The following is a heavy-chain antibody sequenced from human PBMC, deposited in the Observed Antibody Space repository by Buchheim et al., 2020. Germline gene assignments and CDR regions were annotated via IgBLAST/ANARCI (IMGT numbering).Heavy chain of an antibody. CDR2: ISHTGST. CDR3: ATQTGNWFDP. V-gene: IGHV4-59*01. CDR1: GDSIRSYY. J-gene: IGHJ5*02. D-gene: IGHD1-14*01. Sequence: QVQLQESGPGLVKPSETLSLTCTVSGDSIRSYYWSWIRQAPGKGLEWIGYISHTGSTNSNPSLKSRVTISLDTSKNHFSLKLTSVTAADTAVYFCATQTGNWFDPWGQGTL.